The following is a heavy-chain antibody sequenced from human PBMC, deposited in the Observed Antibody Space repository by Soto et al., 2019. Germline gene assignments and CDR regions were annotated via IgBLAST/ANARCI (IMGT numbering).Heavy chain of an antibody. CDR2: INHRGSA. CDR3: ARGPYYDILTGYSAAFDI. Sequence: PSETLSLTCAVSVGSFSGYAWSWIRQPPGKGLEWIGEINHRGSANYNPSIKSRVTISVDTSKNQFSLKMSSVTAADTALYYCARGPYYDILTGYSAAFDIWGQGTMVT. CDR1: VGSFSGYA. D-gene: IGHD3-9*01. J-gene: IGHJ3*02. V-gene: IGHV4-34*01.